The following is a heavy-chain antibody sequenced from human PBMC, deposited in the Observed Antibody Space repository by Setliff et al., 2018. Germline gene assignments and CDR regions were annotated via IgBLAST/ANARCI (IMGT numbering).Heavy chain of an antibody. J-gene: IGHJ3*02. CDR3: ARDPTWGAFDI. V-gene: IGHV3-11*05. D-gene: IGHD7-27*01. Sequence: GGSLRLSCVASGFTFSDYYMSWIRQAPGKGLEHVSFISITSRHYKNYADSVKGRFTISRDNAKTSLYLQMNGLRAEDTAVYYCARDPTWGAFDIWGHGTMVTVSS. CDR1: GFTFSDYY. CDR2: ISITSRHYK.